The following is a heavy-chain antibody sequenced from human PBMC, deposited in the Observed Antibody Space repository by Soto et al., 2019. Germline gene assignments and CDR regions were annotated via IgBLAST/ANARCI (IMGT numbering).Heavy chain of an antibody. J-gene: IGHJ5*02. D-gene: IGHD3-10*01. V-gene: IGHV4-59*01. CDR3: AREDLSYSSGSYLSWPAP. Sequence: SETLSLTCTVSDGSISSYYWSWIRRPPGKGLEYIGYIYHSGSTNYNPSFKSRVTISVDTSKNQFSLRLSSVTAADTAVYYCAREDLSYSSGSYLSWPAPWGQGPLVPVSS. CDR1: DGSISSYY. CDR2: IYHSGST.